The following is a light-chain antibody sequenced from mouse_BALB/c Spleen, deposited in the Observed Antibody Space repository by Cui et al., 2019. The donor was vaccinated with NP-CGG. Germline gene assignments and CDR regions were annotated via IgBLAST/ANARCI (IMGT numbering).Light chain of an antibody. CDR1: TGAVTTSNY. CDR3: ALWYSNHWV. V-gene: IGLV1*01. J-gene: IGLJ1*01. CDR2: GTN. Sequence: QSVATQESALTTSPVETVTLTCRSSTGAVTTSNYANWVQENPDHLFTGLIGGTNNRAPGVPARFSGSLIGDKAALTITGAQTEDEAIYFCALWYSNHWVFGGGTKLTVL.